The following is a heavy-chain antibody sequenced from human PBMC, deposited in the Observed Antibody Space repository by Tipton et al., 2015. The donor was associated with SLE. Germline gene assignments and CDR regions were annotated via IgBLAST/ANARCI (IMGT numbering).Heavy chain of an antibody. D-gene: IGHD5-24*01. V-gene: IGHV3-49*04. CDR3: TRVGDGYLVRFDY. CDR2: IRSKTYGGKT. CDR1: GFTFGDYA. Sequence: SLRLSCTGSGFTFGDYAMSWVRQAPGKGLEWVGFIRSKTYGGKTEYAASVKGGFTISRDDSKSIAYLQMNSLKTEDTAMYYCTRVGDGYLVRFDYWGQGTLVTVSS. J-gene: IGHJ4*02.